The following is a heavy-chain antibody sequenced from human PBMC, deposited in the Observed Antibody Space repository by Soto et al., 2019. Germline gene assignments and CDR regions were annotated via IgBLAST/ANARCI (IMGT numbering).Heavy chain of an antibody. CDR3: ARGGSYVGFDS. V-gene: IGHV4-61*01. CDR2: IHYFGST. CDR1: GGSLNSSSHY. J-gene: IGHJ4*02. Sequence: QVQLQESGPGLVKPSETLSLTCTVSGGSLNSSSHYWSWFRQPPGKGLEWIGYIHYFGSTKYNPSLESRVVISVDTSKNQFSLKVPSVTAADTAIYFCARGGSYVGFDSWGQGARVTVSS. D-gene: IGHD1-26*01.